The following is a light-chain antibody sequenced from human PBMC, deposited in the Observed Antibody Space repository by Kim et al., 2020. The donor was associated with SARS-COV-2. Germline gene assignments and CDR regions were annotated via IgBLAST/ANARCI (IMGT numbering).Light chain of an antibody. CDR1: QSVSSIF. CDR2: GAS. J-gene: IGKJ5*01. V-gene: IGKV3-20*01. Sequence: EIVLTQSPGTLSLSPGERATLSCRASQSVSSIFLAWYQQKPGQAPRLLIYGASSRATGIPDRFSGSGSGTDFTLTISRLEPEDFAVYYCLQYGSSPPLTFGQGTRLEIK. CDR3: LQYGSSPPLT.